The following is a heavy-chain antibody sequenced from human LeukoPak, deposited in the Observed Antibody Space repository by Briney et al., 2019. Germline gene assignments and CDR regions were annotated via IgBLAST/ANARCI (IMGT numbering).Heavy chain of an antibody. CDR2: ISAYNGNT. J-gene: IGHJ5*02. CDR1: GYTFTSSG. Sequence: ASVKVSCKASGYTFTSSGISWVRQAPGQGLEWMGWISAYNGNTNYAQKLQGRVTMTTDTSTSTAYMELRSLRSDDTAVYYCAKGPRLLRWLVLGRSEDWFDPWGQGTLVTVSS. V-gene: IGHV1-18*01. D-gene: IGHD6-19*01. CDR3: AKGPRLLRWLVLGRSEDWFDP.